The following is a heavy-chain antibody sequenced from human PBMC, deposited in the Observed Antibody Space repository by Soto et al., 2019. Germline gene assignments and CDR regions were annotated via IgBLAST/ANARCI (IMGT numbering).Heavy chain of an antibody. Sequence: PGGSLRLSCAASGFTFSSYAMSWVRQAPGKGLEWVSAISSSGGSTYYEDSVKGRFTISRDNSKNTLYLQMNSLRAEDTAVYYCAKDRPGYSSSCYGGYFDPWGQGTLVTVSS. V-gene: IGHV3-23*01. CDR2: ISSSGGST. CDR3: AKDRPGYSSSCYGGYFDP. J-gene: IGHJ5*02. CDR1: GFTFSSYA. D-gene: IGHD6-13*01.